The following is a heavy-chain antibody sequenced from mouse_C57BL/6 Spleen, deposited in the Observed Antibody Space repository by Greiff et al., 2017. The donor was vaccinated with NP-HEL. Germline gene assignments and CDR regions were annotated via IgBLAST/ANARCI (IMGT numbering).Heavy chain of an antibody. CDR1: GYTFTSYW. CDR2: IDPSDSYT. V-gene: IGHV1-50*01. CDR3: ARSEGQAY. J-gene: IGHJ3*01. D-gene: IGHD3-3*01. Sequence: QVQLKQPGAELVKPGASVKLSCKASGYTFTSYWMQWVKQRPGQGLEWIGEIDPSDSYTNYNQKFKGKATLTVDTSSSTAYMQLSSLTSEDSAVYYCARSEGQAYWGQGTLVTVSA.